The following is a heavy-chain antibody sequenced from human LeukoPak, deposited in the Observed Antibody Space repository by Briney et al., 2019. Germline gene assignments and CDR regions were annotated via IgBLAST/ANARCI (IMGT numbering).Heavy chain of an antibody. Sequence: SETLSLTCTVSGGSVYTSDYYWGWVRQPPGKGPEWIGDIFYTGKTNYNPSLKSRVSISIDTSKNQFSLKLSSVTAADTAVYYCARHKMGGSTSWPNWFDPWGQGTLVTVSS. V-gene: IGHV4-39*01. J-gene: IGHJ5*02. CDR3: ARHKMGGSTSWPNWFDP. CDR2: IFYTGKT. D-gene: IGHD2-2*01. CDR1: GGSVYTSDYY.